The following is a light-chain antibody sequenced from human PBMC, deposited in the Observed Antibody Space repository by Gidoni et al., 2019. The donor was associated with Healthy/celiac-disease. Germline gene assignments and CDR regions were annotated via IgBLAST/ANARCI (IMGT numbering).Light chain of an antibody. CDR3: QQRSNWPT. J-gene: IGKJ3*01. V-gene: IGKV3-11*01. CDR1: QSVSSY. CDR2: DAS. Sequence: EIVLTPSPATLSLSPGERATLSCRDSQSVSSYLAWYQQKPGQAPRLLIYDASNRATGIPARFSGSGSGTDFTLTISSLEPEDFAVYYCQQRSNWPTFGPGTKVDIK.